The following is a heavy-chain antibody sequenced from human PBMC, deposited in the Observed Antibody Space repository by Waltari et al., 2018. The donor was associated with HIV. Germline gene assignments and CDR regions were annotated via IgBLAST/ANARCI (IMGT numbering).Heavy chain of an antibody. D-gene: IGHD1-26*01. V-gene: IGHV5-51*01. J-gene: IGHJ4*02. CDR2: IYPGDSDT. Sequence: VQLVHSGAEVRKPGESLKIYCKGSGYSFTSYWNGWVSEMPWRGLEWMGIIYPGDSDTRYSPSFQGQVTISADKSISTAYLQWSSLKASDTAMYYCARQESIVGGTGWHPFDYWGQGTLVTVSS. CDR3: ARQESIVGGTGWHPFDY. CDR1: GYSFTSYW.